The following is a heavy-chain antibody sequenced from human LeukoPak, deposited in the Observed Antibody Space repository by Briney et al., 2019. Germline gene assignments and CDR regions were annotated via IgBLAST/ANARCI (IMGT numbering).Heavy chain of an antibody. J-gene: IGHJ6*02. CDR3: ARLYYYYGLDV. CDR2: KYYSGNS. Sequence: ETLYLTCTVSGGSISSSTYYWGWIRQPPGKGLELIGSKYYSGNSYYNPSLKSRVSISVDTSKNQFSLKLSSVTAADTAVYYCARLYYYYGLDVWGQGTTVTVSS. V-gene: IGHV4-39*01. CDR1: GGSISSSTYY.